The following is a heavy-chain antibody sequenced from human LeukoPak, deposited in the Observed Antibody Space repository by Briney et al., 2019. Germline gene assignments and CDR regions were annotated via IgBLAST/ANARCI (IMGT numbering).Heavy chain of an antibody. V-gene: IGHV3-48*03. CDR2: TSSSGDTI. CDR1: GFTFSSYE. J-gene: IGHJ4*02. Sequence: GGSLRLSCAASGFTFSSYEMNWVRQAPGKGLEWVSYTSSSGDTIYYADSVKGRFTISRDNAKNSLYLQMNSLRAEDTAVYYCAREIKRSSGWYDFDYWGQGTLVTVSS. CDR3: AREIKRSSGWYDFDY. D-gene: IGHD6-19*01.